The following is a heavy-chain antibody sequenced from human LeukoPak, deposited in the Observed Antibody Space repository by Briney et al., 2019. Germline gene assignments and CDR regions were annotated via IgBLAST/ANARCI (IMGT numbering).Heavy chain of an antibody. Sequence: SETLSLTCTVSGYSISSGYYWGWIRQPPGKGLEWIGSIYHSGSTYYNPSLKSRVTISVDTSKNQFSLKLSSVTAADTAVYYCARGGVATTFDYWGQGTLVTVSS. CDR2: IYHSGST. CDR3: ARGGVATTFDY. J-gene: IGHJ4*02. D-gene: IGHD5-12*01. V-gene: IGHV4-38-2*02. CDR1: GYSISSGYY.